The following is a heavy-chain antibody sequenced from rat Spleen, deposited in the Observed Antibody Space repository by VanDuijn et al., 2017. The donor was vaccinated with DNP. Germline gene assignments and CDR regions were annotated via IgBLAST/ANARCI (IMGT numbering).Heavy chain of an antibody. D-gene: IGHD1-12*01. Sequence: EVQLQESGPGLVEPSQSLSLTCSVTGYSITSCCRWTWIRKFPGHKLEWMGYINSAGSTNYNPSLKSRISITRDTSKNQFFLQLKSITTEDAATYYCARGNDDFFPNWYFDFWGPGTMVTVSS. CDR3: ARGNDDFFPNWYFDF. CDR1: GYSITSCCR. J-gene: IGHJ1*01. V-gene: IGHV3-3*01. CDR2: INSAGST.